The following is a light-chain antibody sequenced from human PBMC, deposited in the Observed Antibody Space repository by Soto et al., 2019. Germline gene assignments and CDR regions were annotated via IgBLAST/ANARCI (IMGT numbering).Light chain of an antibody. Sequence: DIQLTQSPSTLSASVGDRVTITCRASQSISDWLAWYQQKPGKAPKLLIYKASTLESGVPSRFSGSRSGTEFTLTISSLQPDDFATYYCQQFDSYRTFGQGTNVEIK. CDR2: KAS. J-gene: IGKJ1*01. CDR3: QQFDSYRT. CDR1: QSISDW. V-gene: IGKV1-5*03.